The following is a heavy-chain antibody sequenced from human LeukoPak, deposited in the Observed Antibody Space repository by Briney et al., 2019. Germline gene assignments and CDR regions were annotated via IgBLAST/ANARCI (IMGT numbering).Heavy chain of an antibody. J-gene: IGHJ4*02. CDR2: ISYDGSNK. CDR1: GLTFSSYG. Sequence: PGRSLRLSCAASGLTFSSYGMHWVRQAPGKGLEWVAVISYDGSNKYYADSVKGRFTISRDNSKNTLHLQMNSLRAEDTAVYYCARDSPYLDYWGQGTLVTVSS. V-gene: IGHV3-30*03. CDR3: ARDSPYLDY.